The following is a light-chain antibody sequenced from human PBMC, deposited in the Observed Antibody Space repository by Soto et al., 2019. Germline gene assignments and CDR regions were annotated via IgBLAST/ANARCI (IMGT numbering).Light chain of an antibody. CDR2: GAS. CDR3: QQYNNWPPLFT. J-gene: IGKJ3*01. CDR1: QSVSSN. Sequence: EIVMTQSPATLSVSPGERATLSCRASQSVSSNLAWYQQKPGQAPRLLIYGASTRATGIPARFSGSGSGTEYTLTFISLQSEDFAVYYYQQYNNWPPLFTFGPGTKVDIK. V-gene: IGKV3-15*01.